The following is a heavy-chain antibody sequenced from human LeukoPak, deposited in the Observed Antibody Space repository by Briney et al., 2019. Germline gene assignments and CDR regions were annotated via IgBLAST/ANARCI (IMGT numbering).Heavy chain of an antibody. V-gene: IGHV3-11*01. J-gene: IGHJ4*02. CDR2: ISSSGSTI. Sequence: MPGGSLRLSCAASGFTFSDYYMSWIRQAPGKGLEWVSYISSSGSTIYYADSVKGRFTISRDNAKNSLYLQMNSLRAEDTAVYYCASFVGSGSYHFVYWGQGTLVTVSS. CDR1: GFTFSDYY. CDR3: ASFVGSGSYHFVY. D-gene: IGHD3-10*01.